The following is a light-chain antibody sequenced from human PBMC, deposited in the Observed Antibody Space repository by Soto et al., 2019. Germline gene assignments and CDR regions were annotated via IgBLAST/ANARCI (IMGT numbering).Light chain of an antibody. Sequence: QSVLTQPPSASGSPGQSVTISCTGTSSDVGGYNYVSWYQQHPGKAPKLMIYDVSKRPSGVPDRFSGSKSGNTASLTVSGLQAEDEADYYCSSYADSNNRVFGTGTKLTVL. CDR3: SSYADSNNRV. J-gene: IGLJ1*01. CDR2: DVS. CDR1: SSDVGGYNY. V-gene: IGLV2-8*01.